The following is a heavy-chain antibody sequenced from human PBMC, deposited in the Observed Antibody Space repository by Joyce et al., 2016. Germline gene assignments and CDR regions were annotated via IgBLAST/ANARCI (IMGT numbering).Heavy chain of an antibody. CDR3: ARARRGIILARGEMGEYLQH. CDR2: VNERVRT. V-gene: IGHV4-34*01. CDR1: GGSLSGYY. J-gene: IGHJ1*01. Sequence: QVQLQEWGAGLLKPSETLSLTCAVFGGSLSGYYWSWISQAPGMGLEWIGEVNERVRTKYQPSLNSRTTTSMDTSKNQVSLMLTTVTAADTAVYFCARARRGIILARGEMGEYLQHWGRGTVVIVSS. D-gene: IGHD3-10*01.